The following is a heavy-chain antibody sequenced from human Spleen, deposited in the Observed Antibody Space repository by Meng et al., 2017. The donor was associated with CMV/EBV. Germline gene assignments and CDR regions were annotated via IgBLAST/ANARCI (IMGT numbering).Heavy chain of an antibody. D-gene: IGHD1-1*01. J-gene: IGHJ5*02. V-gene: IGHV3-11*04. CDR1: GFTFSDYY. CDR3: ARVAQPWKGLFDP. Sequence: GGSLRLSCAASGFTFSDYYMSWIRQAPGKGLDWVSYISSSGSTIYYADTVKGRCTISRDNAKSSLYLQMNSLRAEDTAVYYCARVAQPWKGLFDPWGQGTLVTVSS. CDR2: ISSSGSTI.